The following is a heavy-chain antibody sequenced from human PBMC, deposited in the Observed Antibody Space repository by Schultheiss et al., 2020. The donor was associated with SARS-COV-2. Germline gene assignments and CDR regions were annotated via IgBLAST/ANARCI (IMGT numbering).Heavy chain of an antibody. J-gene: IGHJ6*03. CDR2: IYYSGST. CDR3: ARSPTVTRFYYMDV. V-gene: IGHV4-31*01. CDR1: GASISSGGYY. Sequence: SETLSLTCTVSGASISSGGYYWSWIRQHPGKGLEWIGYIYYSGSTYYNPSLKSLVTISVDTSKTQFSLRMNSVTAADTAVYYCARSPTVTRFYYMDVWGKGTTVTVSS. D-gene: IGHD4-17*01.